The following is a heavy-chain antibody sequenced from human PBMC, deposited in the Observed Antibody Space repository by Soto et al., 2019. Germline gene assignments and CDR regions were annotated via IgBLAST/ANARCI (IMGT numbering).Heavy chain of an antibody. CDR3: ARGRGGYYYYALDV. D-gene: IGHD3-10*01. J-gene: IGHJ6*02. V-gene: IGHV4-38-2*01. Sequence: SETLSLTCAVSGYSISSGYYWGWIRQPPGKGLEWIGSIYQSGSTYYNPSLKSRVTISVDTSKNQFSLKLSSVTAADTAMYYCARGRGGYYYYALDVWGQGTTVTVS. CDR2: IYQSGST. CDR1: GYSISSGYY.